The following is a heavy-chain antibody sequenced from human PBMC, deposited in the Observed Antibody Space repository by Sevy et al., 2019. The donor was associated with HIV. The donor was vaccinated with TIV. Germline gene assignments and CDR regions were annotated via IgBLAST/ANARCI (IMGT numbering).Heavy chain of an antibody. CDR1: GFNFDDYN. CDR3: AKGGIAVPGPPDY. D-gene: IGHD6-19*01. J-gene: IGHJ4*02. V-gene: IGHV3-43*01. Sequence: GGSLRLSCAVSGFNFDDYNVHWVRQPPGKGLEWVSVISWDGETTHYADSVKGRFTISRDNSKDSLYLQMNSLRTEDTALYYCAKGGIAVPGPPDYWGQGTLVTVSS. CDR2: ISWDGETT.